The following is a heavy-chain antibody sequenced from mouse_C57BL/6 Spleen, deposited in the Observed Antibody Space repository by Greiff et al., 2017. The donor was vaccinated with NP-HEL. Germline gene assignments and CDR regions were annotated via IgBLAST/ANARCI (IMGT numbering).Heavy chain of an antibody. CDR2: IRLKSDNYAT. J-gene: IGHJ1*03. V-gene: IGHV6-3*01. CDR1: GFTFSNYW. Sequence: DVQLQESGGGLVQPGGSMKLSCVASGFTFSNYWMNWVRQSPEKGLEWVAQIRLKSDNYATHYAESVKGRFTISRDDSKSSVYLQMNNLRAEDTGIYYCTGRYYGSSYRYFDVWGTGTTVTVSS. CDR3: TGRYYGSSYRYFDV. D-gene: IGHD1-1*01.